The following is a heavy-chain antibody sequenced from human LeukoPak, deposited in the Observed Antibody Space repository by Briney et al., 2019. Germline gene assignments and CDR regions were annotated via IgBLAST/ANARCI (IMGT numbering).Heavy chain of an antibody. J-gene: IGHJ4*02. CDR2: ITSRSSTI. D-gene: IGHD4-11*01. V-gene: IGHV3-48*01. CDR1: GFTFSSYS. CDR3: ARASTTVSKQSDY. Sequence: GSLRLSCAASGFTFSSYSMNWVRQAPGKGLEWVSYITSRSSTIYYADAVKGRFTISRDNAKNSRYLQMNSLRAEDTAVYYCARASTTVSKQSDYWGQGTLVTVSP.